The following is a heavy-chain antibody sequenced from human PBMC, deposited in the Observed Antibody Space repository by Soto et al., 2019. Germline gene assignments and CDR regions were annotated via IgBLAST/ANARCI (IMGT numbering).Heavy chain of an antibody. V-gene: IGHV4-59*01. J-gene: IGHJ2*01. CDR3: ARFPRITIFGVAPNWYFDL. CDR2: IYYSGST. CDR1: GGSIRTYY. D-gene: IGHD3-3*01. Sequence: SETLSLTCTVSGGSIRTYYWSWIRQPPGKGLEWIGYIYYSGSTNYNPSLKSRVTIAVDTSKNQFSLKLSSVTAADTAVYYCARFPRITIFGVAPNWYFDLWGRGTLVTVSS.